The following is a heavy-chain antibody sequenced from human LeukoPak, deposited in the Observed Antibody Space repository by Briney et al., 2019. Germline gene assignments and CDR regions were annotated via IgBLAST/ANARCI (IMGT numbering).Heavy chain of an antibody. CDR1: GFTVSSNY. V-gene: IGHV3-66*01. CDR2: IYSGGST. Sequence: GGSLRLSCAASGFTVSSNYMSWVRQAPGKGLEWVSVIYSGGSTYYADSVKGRFTISRDNSKNTLYLQMNSLRAEDTAVYYCAKSAETNRYYFDYWGQGTLVTVSS. J-gene: IGHJ4*02. CDR3: AKSAETNRYYFDY. D-gene: IGHD1-14*01.